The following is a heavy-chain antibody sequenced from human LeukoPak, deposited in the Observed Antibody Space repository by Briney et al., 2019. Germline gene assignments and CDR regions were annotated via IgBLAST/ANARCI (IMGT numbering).Heavy chain of an antibody. V-gene: IGHV3-11*01. Sequence: GGSLRLSCAASGFTFSDYYMSWIRQAPGKGLEWVLYISSSGGTIYYADSVKGRFTISRDNAKNSLYLQMNSLRAEDTAVYYYARVGHSSGWSIDYWGQGTLVNVSS. D-gene: IGHD6-19*01. CDR2: ISSSGGTI. CDR3: ARVGHSSGWSIDY. CDR1: GFTFSDYY. J-gene: IGHJ4*02.